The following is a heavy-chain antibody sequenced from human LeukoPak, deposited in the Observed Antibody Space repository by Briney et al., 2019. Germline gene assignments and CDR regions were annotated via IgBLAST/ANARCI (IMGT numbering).Heavy chain of an antibody. D-gene: IGHD3-10*01. CDR2: IYYSGST. CDR3: ARLVHPGYYYGSGSLYGMDV. CDR1: GGSISSYY. Sequence: RASETLSPTCTVSGGSISSYYWSWIRQPPGKGLEWIGHIYYSGSTNYNPSLKSRVTISVDTSKNQFSLKLSSVTAADTAVYYCARLVHPGYYYGSGSLYGMDVWGQGTTVTVSS. V-gene: IGHV4-59*08. J-gene: IGHJ6*02.